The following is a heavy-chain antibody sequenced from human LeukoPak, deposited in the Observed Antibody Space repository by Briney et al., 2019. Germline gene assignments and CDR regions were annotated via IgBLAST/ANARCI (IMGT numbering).Heavy chain of an antibody. CDR3: ARAAYCSGGSCYEDY. J-gene: IGHJ4*02. V-gene: IGHV3-23*01. D-gene: IGHD2-15*01. CDR2: ISGNGGTT. CDR1: GFTFSRDA. Sequence: GGSLRLSCAASGFTFSRDAMNWVRQAPGKGLEWVSIISGNGGTTYYADAVKGRFTIPRDNSKNTLYLQINSLRVEDTAFYYCARAAYCSGGSCYEDYWGQGTLVTVSS.